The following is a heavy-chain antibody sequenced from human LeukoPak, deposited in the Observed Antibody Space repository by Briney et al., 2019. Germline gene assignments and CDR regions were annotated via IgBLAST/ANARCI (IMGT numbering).Heavy chain of an antibody. CDR3: ARALGGAFLYYFDY. Sequence: GGSLRLSCAASGFTFSSYWMSWVRQAPGKGLEWVANIKQDGSEKYYVDSVKGRFTISRDNAKNSLYLQMNSLRAEDTAVYYSARALGGAFLYYFDYWGQGTLVTVSS. CDR1: GFTFSSYW. J-gene: IGHJ4*02. V-gene: IGHV3-7*03. CDR2: IKQDGSEK. D-gene: IGHD2-21*01.